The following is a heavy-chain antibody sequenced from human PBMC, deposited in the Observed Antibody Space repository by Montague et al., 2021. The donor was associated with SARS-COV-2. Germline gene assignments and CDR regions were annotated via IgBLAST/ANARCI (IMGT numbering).Heavy chain of an antibody. Sequence: CAISGGSVSSNSATWNWIRQSPSRGLEWLGRAYYRSMWKSDYARSVKSRIAINPDTSKNQFSLQLSSVTPEVTALYYCVRGIEAAGSYDYWGQGTLVTVSS. V-gene: IGHV6-1*01. CDR2: AYYRSMWKS. D-gene: IGHD6-13*01. CDR1: GGSVSSNSAT. CDR3: VRGIEAAGSYDY. J-gene: IGHJ4*02.